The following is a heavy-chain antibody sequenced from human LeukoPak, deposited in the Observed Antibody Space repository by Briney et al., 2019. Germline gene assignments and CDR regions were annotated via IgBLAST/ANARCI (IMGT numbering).Heavy chain of an antibody. CDR3: ARDRKVSYYDFWSGYYPDYYCGMDV. CDR2: INPNSGGT. D-gene: IGHD3-3*01. J-gene: IGHJ6*02. CDR1: GYTFTGYY. V-gene: IGHV1-2*04. Sequence: ASVKVSCKASGYTFTGYYMHWVRQAPGQGLEWMGWINPNSGGTNYAQKFQGWVTMTRDTSISTAYVELSRLRSDDTAVYYCARDRKVSYYDFWSGYYPDYYCGMDVWGQGTTVTVSS.